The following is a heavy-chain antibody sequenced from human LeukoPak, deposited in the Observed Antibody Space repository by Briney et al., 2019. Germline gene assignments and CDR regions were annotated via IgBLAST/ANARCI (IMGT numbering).Heavy chain of an antibody. CDR3: AKESTMIVVVINFDY. D-gene: IGHD3-22*01. J-gene: IGHJ4*02. Sequence: PGGSLRLSCAASGFTFSSYGMHWVRQAPGKGLEWVAFIRYDGSNKYYAASVKGRFTISRDNSKNTLYLQMNSLRAEDTAVYYCAKESTMIVVVINFDYWGQGTLVTVSS. CDR2: IRYDGSNK. CDR1: GFTFSSYG. V-gene: IGHV3-30*02.